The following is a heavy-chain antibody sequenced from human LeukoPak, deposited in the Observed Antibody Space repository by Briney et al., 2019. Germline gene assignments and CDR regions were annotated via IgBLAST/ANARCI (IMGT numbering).Heavy chain of an antibody. CDR1: GFTFSSYT. Sequence: GGSLRLSCAASGFTFSSYTMSWVRQAPGKGLEWVSAISGSGDSTYYADSVKGRFTISRDNSKNTLYLQTNSLRAEDTAMYYCAKDLTWSGSYHRPLYDYWGQGTLVTVSS. D-gene: IGHD1-26*01. CDR3: AKDLTWSGSYHRPLYDY. CDR2: ISGSGDST. J-gene: IGHJ4*02. V-gene: IGHV3-23*01.